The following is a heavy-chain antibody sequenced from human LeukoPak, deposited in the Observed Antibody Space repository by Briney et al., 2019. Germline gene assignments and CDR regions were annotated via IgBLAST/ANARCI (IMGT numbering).Heavy chain of an antibody. D-gene: IGHD6-6*01. CDR3: ARTRIAARPDYFDY. V-gene: IGHV3-33*01. Sequence: GRSLRLSCAASGFTFSSYGMHWVRQAPGKGLEWVAVIWYDGSNKYYADSVKGRFTISRDNSKNTLYLQMNSLRAEDTAVYYCARTRIAARPDYFDYWGQGTLVTVSS. CDR1: GFTFSSYG. J-gene: IGHJ4*02. CDR2: IWYDGSNK.